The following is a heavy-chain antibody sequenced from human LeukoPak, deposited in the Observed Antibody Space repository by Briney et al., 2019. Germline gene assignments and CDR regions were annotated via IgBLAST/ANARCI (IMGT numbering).Heavy chain of an antibody. CDR3: ARLTVAATPDY. D-gene: IGHD2-15*01. CDR2: INPSGGST. J-gene: IGHJ4*02. Sequence: ASVKVSCKVSGYTLTELSMHWVRQAPGQGLEWMGIINPSGGSTSYAQKFQGRVTMTRDTSTSTVYMELSSLRSEDTAVYYCARLTVAATPDYWGQGTLVTVSS. CDR1: GYTLTELS. V-gene: IGHV1-46*01.